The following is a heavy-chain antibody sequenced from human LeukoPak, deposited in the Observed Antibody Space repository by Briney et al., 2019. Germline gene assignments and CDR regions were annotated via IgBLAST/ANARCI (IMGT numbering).Heavy chain of an antibody. CDR1: GFTFSSYE. CDR2: ISSSGSTI. Sequence: GGSLRLSCAASGFTFSSYEMNWVRQAPGKGLEWVSYISSSGSTIYYADSVKGRFTISRDNAKNSLYLQMNSLRAEDTAVYYCARVEIAVAGPNYYYYMDVWGKGTTVTISS. J-gene: IGHJ6*03. D-gene: IGHD6-19*01. V-gene: IGHV3-48*03. CDR3: ARVEIAVAGPNYYYYMDV.